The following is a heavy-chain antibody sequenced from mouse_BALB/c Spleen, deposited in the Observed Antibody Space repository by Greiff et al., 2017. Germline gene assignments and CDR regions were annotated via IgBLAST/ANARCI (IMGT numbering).Heavy chain of an antibody. CDR1: GFNIKDTY. CDR2: IDPANGNT. J-gene: IGHJ4*01. V-gene: IGHV14-3*02. D-gene: IGHD2-2*01. Sequence: VQLQQSGAELVKPGASVKLSCTASGFNIKDTYMHWVKQRPEQGLEWIGRIDPANGNTKYDPKFQGKATITADTSSNTAYLQLSSLTAEDTAVYYCARDYGYEGGAMDYWGQGTSVTVSS. CDR3: ARDYGYEGGAMDY.